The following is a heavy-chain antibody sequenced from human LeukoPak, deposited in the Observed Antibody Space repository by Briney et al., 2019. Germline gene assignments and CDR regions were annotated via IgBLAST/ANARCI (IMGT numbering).Heavy chain of an antibody. J-gene: IGHJ4*02. Sequence: GGSLRLSCAASGFTFSSYGMPWVRQAPGKGLEWVAFIRYDGGNKYYADSVKGRFTISRDNSKNTLYLQMNSLRAEDTAVYYCAKDRGSGYSYGGRTFDYWGQGTLVTVSS. CDR2: IRYDGGNK. CDR3: AKDRGSGYSYGGRTFDY. CDR1: GFTFSSYG. D-gene: IGHD5-18*01. V-gene: IGHV3-30*02.